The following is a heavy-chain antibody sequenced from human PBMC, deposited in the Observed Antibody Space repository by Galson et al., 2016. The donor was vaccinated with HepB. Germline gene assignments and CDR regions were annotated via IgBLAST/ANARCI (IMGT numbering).Heavy chain of an antibody. CDR3: ARVRRGHSGYANPYYYGMDV. CDR1: GDSVSSNSAT. Sequence: CAISGDSVSSNSATWNWIRQSPSRGLEWLGRTYYRSKWYNDYALSVKSRITINPDTSKNQFPLQLYSVTPEDTAVYYCARVRRGHSGYANPYYYGMDVWGQGTTVTVSS. CDR2: TYYRSKWYN. D-gene: IGHD5-12*01. V-gene: IGHV6-1*01. J-gene: IGHJ6*02.